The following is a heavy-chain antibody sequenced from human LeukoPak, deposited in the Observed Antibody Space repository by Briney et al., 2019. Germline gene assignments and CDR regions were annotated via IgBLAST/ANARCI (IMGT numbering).Heavy chain of an antibody. J-gene: IGHJ4*02. D-gene: IGHD3-10*01. CDR2: ISGTGAST. CDR1: GFTFRDYA. CDR3: AKGGPNYYGPGNLIDQ. V-gene: IGHV3-23*01. Sequence: PGGSLRLSCATSGFTFRDYALSWVRQAPGKGLEWVSHISGTGASTNYADSVKGRFTISKDISSNTLYLQIDSLRVEDTAVYYCAKGGPNYYGPGNLIDQWGQGTQVTVSS.